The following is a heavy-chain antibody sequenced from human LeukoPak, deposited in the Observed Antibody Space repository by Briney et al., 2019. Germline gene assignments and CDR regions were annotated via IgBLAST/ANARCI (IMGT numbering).Heavy chain of an antibody. CDR3: ARGGYCSGGSRRPWGFDP. CDR2: IYYSGST. Sequence: PSETLSLTCTVSGGSISSYYWSWIRQPPGKGLEWIGYIYYSGSTNYNPSLKSRVTISVDTSKNQFSLKLSSVTAADTAVYYCARGGYCSGGSRRPWGFDPWGQGTLVTVSS. D-gene: IGHD2-15*01. CDR1: GGSISSYY. V-gene: IGHV4-59*01. J-gene: IGHJ5*02.